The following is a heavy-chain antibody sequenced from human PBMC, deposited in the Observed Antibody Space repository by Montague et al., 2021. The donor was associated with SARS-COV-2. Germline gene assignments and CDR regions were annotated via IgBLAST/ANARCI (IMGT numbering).Heavy chain of an antibody. Sequence: SETLSLTCTVTGGPISGSGDYWGWIRQSPGKGLEWIASVDYSGNTYYSPSLKSRLTISVDTSKNQFSLKLNSATAADTALYYCARREYSYGWGDWGQGTLVTVSS. V-gene: IGHV4-39*01. D-gene: IGHD5-18*01. CDR1: GGPISGSGDY. CDR2: VDYSGNT. CDR3: ARREYSYGWGD. J-gene: IGHJ4*02.